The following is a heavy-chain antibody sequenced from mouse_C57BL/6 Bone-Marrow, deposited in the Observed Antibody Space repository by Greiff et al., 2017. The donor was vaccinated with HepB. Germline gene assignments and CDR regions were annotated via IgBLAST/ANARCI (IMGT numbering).Heavy chain of an antibody. CDR1: GYTFTDYY. Sequence: QVQLQQSGAELVKPGASVKISCKASGYTFTDYYINWVKQRPGQGLEWIGQIGTGSGSTYYNEKFKGKATLTADKSSSTAYMQLSSLTSEDSAVYFCARNPLLLRYPYAMDYWGQGTSVTVSS. CDR3: ARNPLLLRYPYAMDY. CDR2: IGTGSGST. D-gene: IGHD1-1*01. J-gene: IGHJ4*01. V-gene: IGHV1-77*01.